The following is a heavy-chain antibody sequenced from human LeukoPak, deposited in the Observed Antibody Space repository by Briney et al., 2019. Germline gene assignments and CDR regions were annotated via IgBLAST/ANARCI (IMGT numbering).Heavy chain of an antibody. V-gene: IGHV3-30-3*01. CDR3: AKDRENEPPERLYGYLADY. J-gene: IGHJ4*02. Sequence: GRSLRLSCAASGFTLSSYAMHWVRQAPGKGLEWVAVISYDGSNKYYADSVKGRFTISRDNSKNTLYLQMNSLRAEDTAVYYCAKDRENEPPERLYGYLADYWGQGTLVTVSS. CDR2: ISYDGSNK. D-gene: IGHD5-18*01. CDR1: GFTLSSYA.